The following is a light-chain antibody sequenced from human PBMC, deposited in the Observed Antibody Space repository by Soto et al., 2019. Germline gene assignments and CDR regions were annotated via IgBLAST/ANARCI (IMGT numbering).Light chain of an antibody. CDR2: GAT. V-gene: IGKV3-20*01. CDR1: QSVISSY. CDR3: HQYAGSPQT. Sequence: EIVLTQSPGTLSLSPGERATLSCRASQSVISSYIAWYQQKPGQAPRLLIFGATSRATGIPDRFSGRGSGTDFTLIISRLEPEDFAVYFCHQYAGSPQTFGRGTKVEIK. J-gene: IGKJ1*01.